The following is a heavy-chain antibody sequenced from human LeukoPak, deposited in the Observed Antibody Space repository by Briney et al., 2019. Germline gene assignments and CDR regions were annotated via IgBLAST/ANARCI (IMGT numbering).Heavy chain of an antibody. CDR2: IYYSGST. CDR3: ARPKRGDSTSWYVDF. CDR1: GGSISSSSYY. J-gene: IGHJ4*02. Sequence: SETLSLTCTVSGGSISSSSYYWGWIRQPPGKGLEWIGSIYYSGSTYYNPSLKSRITISVDTSKNQFSLKLSSVTAADTAVYFCARPKRGDSTSWYVDFWGQGTLVTVSS. V-gene: IGHV4-39*07. D-gene: IGHD6-13*01.